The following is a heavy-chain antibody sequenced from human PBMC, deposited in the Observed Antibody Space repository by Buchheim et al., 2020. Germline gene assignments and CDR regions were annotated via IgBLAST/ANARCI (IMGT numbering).Heavy chain of an antibody. D-gene: IGHD5-12*01. CDR1: GFTFSSYW. V-gene: IGHV3-7*01. Sequence: EVQLVESGGGLVQPGGSLRLSCAASGFTFSSYWMTWVGQAPGKGLEWVANIRLDGSEKYYVDSVKGRFTISRDNANNLLYLQMNSLRAEDTAVYYCARGGGPVGTRFGYWGQG. CDR3: ARGGGPVGTRFGY. CDR2: IRLDGSEK. J-gene: IGHJ4*02.